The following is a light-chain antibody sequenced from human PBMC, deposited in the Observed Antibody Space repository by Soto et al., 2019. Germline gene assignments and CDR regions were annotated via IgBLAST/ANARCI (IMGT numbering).Light chain of an antibody. V-gene: IGLV1-44*01. CDR1: SSNIGSNT. J-gene: IGLJ1*01. CDR2: SNN. Sequence: QSVLTQPPSASGTPGQRVTISCSGSSSNIGSNTVNWYQQLPGTAPKLLIYSNNQRPSGVPDRFSGSKSGTSASLAISGLQAEDEADYYCSSYRSSSTLDYVFGTGTKVTVL. CDR3: SSYRSSSTLDYV.